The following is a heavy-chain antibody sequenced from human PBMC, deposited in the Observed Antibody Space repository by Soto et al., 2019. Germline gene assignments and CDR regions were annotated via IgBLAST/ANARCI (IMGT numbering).Heavy chain of an antibody. CDR3: ASLNGAAMALRGYGMDF. V-gene: IGHV1-18*01. D-gene: IGHD5-18*01. Sequence: QVKLVQSGAEVKKPGASVKVSCKASGYTFTSYGISWVRQAPGQGLEWMGWISAYNGNTNYAQKLQGRVTMTTDTSTSTAYMELRSLRSDDTAVYYCASLNGAAMALRGYGMDFWGQGTTVTVSS. CDR1: GYTFTSYG. J-gene: IGHJ6*02. CDR2: ISAYNGNT.